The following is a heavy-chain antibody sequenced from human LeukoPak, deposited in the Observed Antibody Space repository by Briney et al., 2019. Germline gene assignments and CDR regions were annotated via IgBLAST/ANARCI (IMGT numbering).Heavy chain of an antibody. CDR2: IHYSGST. CDR3: ARHGVGTSGSSHFDY. V-gene: IGHV4-59*08. J-gene: IGHJ4*02. D-gene: IGHD3-22*01. Sequence: KPSETLSLTCTVSGGSISSYYWSWIRQPPGKGLEWIGYIHYSGSTNYNPSLKSRVTISLDTSKNQFSLKLTSVTAADTAVYYCARHGVGTSGSSHFDYWGQGTLVTVSS. CDR1: GGSISSYY.